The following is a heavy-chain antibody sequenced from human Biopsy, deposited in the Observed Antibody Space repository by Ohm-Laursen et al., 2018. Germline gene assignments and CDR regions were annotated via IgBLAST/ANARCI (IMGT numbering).Heavy chain of an antibody. CDR1: GGSINGYY. CDR2: LFTSGTT. D-gene: IGHD3-10*01. Sequence: TLSLTCTVSGGSINGYYWSWMRQPAGKGLEWIGRLFTSGTTNYSPSLNNRVTMSVDTSKNQFSLRLTSVTAADTAVYYCVRGGSGSFPFDYWGPGTLVTVSS. CDR3: VRGGSGSFPFDY. J-gene: IGHJ4*02. V-gene: IGHV4-4*07.